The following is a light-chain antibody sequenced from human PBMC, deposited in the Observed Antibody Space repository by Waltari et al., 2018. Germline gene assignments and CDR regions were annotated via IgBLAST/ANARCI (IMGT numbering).Light chain of an antibody. CDR2: DVN. Sequence: QSALTQTASVSGSSGQAIPISCSGTASDIGKYNLASWYQHHPGKAPTLIIYDVNKRPSGVSNRFSGSKSGNTAFLTISGLQSADEADYYCCSYAGSAISMFGGGTKVTVL. CDR3: CSYAGSAISM. J-gene: IGLJ3*02. CDR1: ASDIGKYNL. V-gene: IGLV2-23*02.